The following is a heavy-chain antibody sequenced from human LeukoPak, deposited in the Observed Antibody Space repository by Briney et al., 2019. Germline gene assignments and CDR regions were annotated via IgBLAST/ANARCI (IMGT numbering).Heavy chain of an antibody. CDR3: ARGRPYYYDSGGYNDY. D-gene: IGHD3-22*01. CDR1: GFTFSSYE. V-gene: IGHV3-48*03. Sequence: PGGSLRLSCAASGFTFSSYEMNWVRQAPGKGLEWVSYISSSGSTIYYADSVKGRFTISRDNAKNSLYLQMNSLRAEDTAVYYCARGRPYYYDSGGYNDYWGQGTLVTVSS. CDR2: ISSSGSTI. J-gene: IGHJ4*02.